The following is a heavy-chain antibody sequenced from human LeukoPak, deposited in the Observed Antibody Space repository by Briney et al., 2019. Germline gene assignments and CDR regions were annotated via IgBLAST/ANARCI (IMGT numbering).Heavy chain of an antibody. CDR3: AKSLEVVDCSSTSCYTYYFDY. D-gene: IGHD2-2*02. J-gene: IGHJ4*02. CDR2: ISGSGGST. Sequence: GGSLRLSCAASGFTFSSYAMSWVRQAPGKGLEWVSAISGSGGSTYYADSVKGRFTISRDNSKNTLYLQMNSLRAEDTAVYYCAKSLEVVDCSSTSCYTYYFDYWGQGTLVTVSS. V-gene: IGHV3-23*01. CDR1: GFTFSSYA.